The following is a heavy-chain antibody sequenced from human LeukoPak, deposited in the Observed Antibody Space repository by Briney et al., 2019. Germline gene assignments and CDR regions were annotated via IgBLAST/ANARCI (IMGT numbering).Heavy chain of an antibody. Sequence: SETLSLTCAVSGGSISSSNWWSWVRQPPGKGLEWIGEIYHSGSTNYNPSLKSRVTISVDRSKNQFSLKLSSVTAADTAVYYCARGPRRITIFGVVIIGGDFDYWGQGTLVTVSS. J-gene: IGHJ4*02. CDR1: GGSISSSNW. CDR2: IYHSGST. CDR3: ARGPRRITIFGVVIIGGDFDY. D-gene: IGHD3-3*01. V-gene: IGHV4-4*02.